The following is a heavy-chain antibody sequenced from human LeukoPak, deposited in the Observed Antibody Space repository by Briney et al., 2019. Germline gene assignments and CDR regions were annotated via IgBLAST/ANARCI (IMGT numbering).Heavy chain of an antibody. CDR2: INHSGST. D-gene: IGHD3-16*02. CDR1: GGSFSGYY. Sequence: SETLSLTCAVYGGSFSGYYWSWIRQPPGKGLEWIGEINHSGSTNYNPSLKSRVTISVDTSKNQFPLKLSSVTAADTAVYYCARGRGDYIWGSYRYFDYWGQGTLVTVSS. V-gene: IGHV4-34*01. J-gene: IGHJ4*02. CDR3: ARGRGDYIWGSYRYFDY.